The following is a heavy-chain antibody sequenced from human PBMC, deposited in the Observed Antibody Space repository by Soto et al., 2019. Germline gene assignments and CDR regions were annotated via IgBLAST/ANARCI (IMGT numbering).Heavy chain of an antibody. J-gene: IGHJ6*02. CDR1: GYTFTSYG. CDR3: ASSPGYCSGGSCYGSYYYGMDV. CDR2: IIPIFGTA. Sequence: SVKVSCKASGYTFTSYGISWVRQAPGQGLEWMGGIIPIFGTANYAQKFQGRVTITADESTSTAYMELSSLRSEDTAVYYCASSPGYCSGGSCYGSYYYGMDVWGQGTTVTVSS. D-gene: IGHD2-15*01. V-gene: IGHV1-69*13.